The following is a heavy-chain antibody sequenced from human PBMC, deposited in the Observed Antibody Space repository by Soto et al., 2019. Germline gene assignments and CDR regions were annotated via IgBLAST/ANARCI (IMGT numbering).Heavy chain of an antibody. Sequence: TSETLSLTCSVSGGSMTSYYWTWIRRPPGKGLEWIGYVYYSGTTDYNPSLKSRVTISVDTSKNQFSLNLTSVTAADTAIYYCARCYLGGNFDSWGPGALVTVSS. J-gene: IGHJ4*02. V-gene: IGHV4-59*01. CDR2: VYYSGTT. D-gene: IGHD2-2*01. CDR1: GGSMTSYY. CDR3: ARCYLGGNFDS.